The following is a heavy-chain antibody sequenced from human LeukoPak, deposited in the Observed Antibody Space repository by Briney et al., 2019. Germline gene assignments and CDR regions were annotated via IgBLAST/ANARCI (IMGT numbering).Heavy chain of an antibody. D-gene: IGHD2-2*01. CDR3: ARAIVVVPYYMDV. CDR2: ISSSGSTI. CDR1: GFTFCDYY. V-gene: IGHV3-11*01. Sequence: GGSLRLSCAASGFTFCDYYMSWIRQAPGKGLEWVSYISSSGSTIYYADSVKGRFTISRDNAKNSLYLQMNSLRAEDTAVYYCARAIVVVPYYMDVWGKGTTVTVSS. J-gene: IGHJ6*03.